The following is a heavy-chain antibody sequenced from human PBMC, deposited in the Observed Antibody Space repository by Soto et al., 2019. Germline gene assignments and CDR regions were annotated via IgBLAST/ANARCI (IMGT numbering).Heavy chain of an antibody. J-gene: IGHJ6*02. CDR1: GDTDTNYV. CDR3: EAEMTFGKLSVV. D-gene: IGHD3-16*02. Sequence: QVQLVQSGAEVKKPGSSVKVSSKASGDTDTNYVISWVRQAPGQGLEWMGGIFPKFGTTYSAQKLQDRLTSTAGESTSTVYMQLSSLRLDDTAVYYCEAEMTFGKLSVVWGQGTTVTVSS. V-gene: IGHV1-69*01. CDR2: IFPKFGTT.